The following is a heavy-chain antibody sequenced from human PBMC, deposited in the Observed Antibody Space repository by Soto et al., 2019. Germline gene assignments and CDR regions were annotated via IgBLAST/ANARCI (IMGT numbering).Heavy chain of an antibody. CDR3: ASTDEGYCSGGSCYRLDY. V-gene: IGHV1-69*01. D-gene: IGHD2-15*01. CDR1: GGTISSYA. Sequence: QVQLVQSGAEVKKPGSSVKVSCKASGGTISSYAISWVRQAPGQGLEWMGGIIPIFGTANYAQKFQGRVTITADESTSTAYMELSSLRSEDTAVYYCASTDEGYCSGGSCYRLDYWGQGTLVTVSS. J-gene: IGHJ4*02. CDR2: IIPIFGTA.